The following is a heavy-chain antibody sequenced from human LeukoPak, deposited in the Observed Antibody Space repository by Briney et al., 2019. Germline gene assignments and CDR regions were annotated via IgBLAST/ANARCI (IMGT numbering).Heavy chain of an antibody. V-gene: IGHV4-61*02. CDR3: ARGTPLYMTTARYYFDY. J-gene: IGHJ4*02. Sequence: SQTLSLTCTVSGGAISSGSYYWSWIRQPAGKGLEWIGRIYTSGSTNYNPSLKSRVTISVDTSKNQFSLKLSSVTAADTAVYYCARGTPLYMTTARYYFDYWGQGTLVTVSS. D-gene: IGHD4-11*01. CDR2: IYTSGST. CDR1: GGAISSGSYY.